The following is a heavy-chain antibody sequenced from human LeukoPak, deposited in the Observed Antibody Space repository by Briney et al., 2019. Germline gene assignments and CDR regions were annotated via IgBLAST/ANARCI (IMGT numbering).Heavy chain of an antibody. V-gene: IGHV3-23*01. D-gene: IGHD6-19*01. CDR3: ARSAVAGKNDAFDI. Sequence: GGSLRLSCAASGFTFSNYAMTWVRQASGKGLEWVSAINGNGDSTYYADSVKGRFTISRDNAKNSMYLQMNSLRAEDTAVYYCARSAVAGKNDAFDIWGQGTMVTVSS. CDR2: INGNGDST. CDR1: GFTFSNYA. J-gene: IGHJ3*02.